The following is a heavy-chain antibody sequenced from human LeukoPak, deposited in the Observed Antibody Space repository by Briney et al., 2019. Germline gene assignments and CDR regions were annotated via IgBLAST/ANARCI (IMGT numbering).Heavy chain of an antibody. V-gene: IGHV4-34*01. Sequence: SETLSLTCAVYGGSFSGYYWSWIRQPPGKGLEWLGEINHSGSTNYNPSLKSRVTISVDTSKNQFSLKLSSVTAADTAVYYCARGVNCTNGVCYIGPWFDPWGQGTLVTVSS. D-gene: IGHD2-8*01. J-gene: IGHJ5*02. CDR1: GGSFSGYY. CDR2: INHSGST. CDR3: ARGVNCTNGVCYIGPWFDP.